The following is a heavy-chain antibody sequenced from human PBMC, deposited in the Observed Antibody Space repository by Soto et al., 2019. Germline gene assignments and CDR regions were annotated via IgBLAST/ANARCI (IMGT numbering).Heavy chain of an antibody. D-gene: IGHD5-12*01. CDR1: GYRFSSSW. J-gene: IGHJ6*02. CDR3: ARRVAINFGMDV. CDR2: VYPSDSDV. Sequence: PGESLKISCQGTGYRFSSSWIGWVRQKPGKGLEWLGNVYPSDSDVRYSPAFEGQVTISADKSISTAYLQWSSLKASDTAMYYCARRVAINFGMDVWGQGTTVTV. V-gene: IGHV5-51*01.